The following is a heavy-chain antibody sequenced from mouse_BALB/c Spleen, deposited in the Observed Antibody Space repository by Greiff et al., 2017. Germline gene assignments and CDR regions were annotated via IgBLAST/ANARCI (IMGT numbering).Heavy chain of an antibody. CDR2: ISDGGSYT. CDR1: GFTFSDYY. J-gene: IGHJ2*01. V-gene: IGHV5-4*02. Sequence: EVKLMESGGGLVKPGGSLKLSCAASGFTFSDYYMYWVRQTPEKRLEWVATISDGGSYTYYPDSVKGRFTISRDNAKNNLYLQMSSLKSEDTAMYYCARDPYGSSYVGYFDYWGQGTTLTVSS. D-gene: IGHD1-1*01. CDR3: ARDPYGSSYVGYFDY.